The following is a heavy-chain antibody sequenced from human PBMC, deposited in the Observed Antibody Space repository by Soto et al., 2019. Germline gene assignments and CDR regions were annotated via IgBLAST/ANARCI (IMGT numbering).Heavy chain of an antibody. V-gene: IGHV1-24*01. Sequence: ASVNVSCKVSGYTLTELSMHWVRQAPGKELEWMGGFDPEDGETIYAQKFQGRVTMTEDTSTDTAYMELSSLRSEDTAVYYCATRILWFGELFSFDYWSQGTLVTVSS. CDR2: FDPEDGET. D-gene: IGHD3-10*01. CDR1: GYTLTELS. J-gene: IGHJ4*02. CDR3: ATRILWFGELFSFDY.